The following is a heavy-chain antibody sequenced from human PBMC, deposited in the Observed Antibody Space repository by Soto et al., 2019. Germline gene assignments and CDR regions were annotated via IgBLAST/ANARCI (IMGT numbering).Heavy chain of an antibody. V-gene: IGHV3-30-3*01. D-gene: IGHD1-1*01. CDR3: ARDRLRYNWNDFPYYYYGMDV. CDR1: GFTCSSYA. CDR2: ISYDGSNK. Sequence: QVQLVESGGGVVQPGRSLRLSCAASGFTCSSYAMHWVRQAPGKGLEWVAVISYDGSNKYYADSVKGRFTISRDNSKNTLYLQMNSLRAEDTAVYYCARDRLRYNWNDFPYYYYGMDVWGQGTTVNVSS. J-gene: IGHJ6*02.